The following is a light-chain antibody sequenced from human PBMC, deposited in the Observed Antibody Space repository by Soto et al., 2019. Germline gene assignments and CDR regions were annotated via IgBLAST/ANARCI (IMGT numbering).Light chain of an antibody. CDR2: EVS. Sequence: QSVLTQPPSASGSPGQSVTISCTGTSSDVGGYNSVSWYQQHPGKAPKLMIYEVSKRPSGVPDRFYGSKSGDTASLTVSGLQAEDEAEYYCSSYAGSDNYVVFGGGTKLTVL. J-gene: IGLJ2*01. CDR3: SSYAGSDNYVV. V-gene: IGLV2-8*01. CDR1: SSDVGGYNS.